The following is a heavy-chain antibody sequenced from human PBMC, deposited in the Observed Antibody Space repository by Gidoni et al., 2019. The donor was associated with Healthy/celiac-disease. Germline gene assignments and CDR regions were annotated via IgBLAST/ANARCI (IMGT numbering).Heavy chain of an antibody. V-gene: IGHV3-23*01. D-gene: IGHD2-2*01. CDR2: ISGSGSST. Sequence: EVQLLESGGGLVQPGGSLRLSCAASGFTFSSYAMSWVRQAPGQGLEWVSAISGSGSSTYYADSVKGRFTISRDNSKNTLFLQMNSLRAEETAIYYCARVVPAAIWGQGTLVTVSS. CDR3: ARVVPAAI. CDR1: GFTFSSYA. J-gene: IGHJ4*02.